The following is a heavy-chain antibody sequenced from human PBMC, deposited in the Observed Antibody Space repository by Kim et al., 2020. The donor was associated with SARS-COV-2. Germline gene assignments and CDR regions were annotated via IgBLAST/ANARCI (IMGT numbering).Heavy chain of an antibody. J-gene: IGHJ5*02. Sequence: ASVKVSCKASGYTFTSYDINWVRQATGQGLEWMGWMYPNSGNTGYAQKFQGRVTMTRNTSISTAYMELSSLRSEDTAVYYCARSVRGSYNWFDPWGQGTLVTVSS. V-gene: IGHV1-8*01. CDR2: MYPNSGNT. CDR1: GYTFTSYD. CDR3: ARSVRGSYNWFDP.